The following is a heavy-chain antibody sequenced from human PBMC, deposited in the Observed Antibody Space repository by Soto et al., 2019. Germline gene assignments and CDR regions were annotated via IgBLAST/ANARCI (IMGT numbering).Heavy chain of an antibody. CDR1: GDSVSSNSAA. CDR3: ARFGRSGWYDYYYYVMDV. Sequence: PSQTLSLTCAISGDSVSSNSAAWNWIRQSPSRGLEWLGRSYYRSKWYNDYAVSVKSRITINPDTSKNQFSLQLNSVTPEDTAVYYCARFGRSGWYDYYYYVMDVWGQGTTVTVSS. J-gene: IGHJ6*02. CDR2: SYYRSKWYN. V-gene: IGHV6-1*01. D-gene: IGHD6-19*01.